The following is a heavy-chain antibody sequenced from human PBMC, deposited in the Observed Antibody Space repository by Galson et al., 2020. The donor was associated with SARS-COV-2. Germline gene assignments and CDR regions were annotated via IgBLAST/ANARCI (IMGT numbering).Heavy chain of an antibody. Sequence: SETLSLTCTVSGGSIDISSYYWGWIRQPPGKGLEWIASISYRGNTHYTSTLKSRVTISVGLSRNQFSLKLTSVTAADTAVYFCARGVARGYDFWSGYLDYWGQGTLVTVSS. D-gene: IGHD3-3*01. V-gene: IGHV4-39*07. J-gene: IGHJ4*02. CDR2: ISYRGNT. CDR1: GGSIDISSYY. CDR3: ARGVARGYDFWSGYLDY.